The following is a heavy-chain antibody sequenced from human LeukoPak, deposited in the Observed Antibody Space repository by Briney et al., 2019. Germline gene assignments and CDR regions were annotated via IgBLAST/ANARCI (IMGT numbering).Heavy chain of an antibody. CDR3: ARLGYDILTGYPIYYYYYYMDV. CDR1: GGSFSGYY. J-gene: IGHJ6*03. Sequence: PSETLSLTCAVYGGSFSGYYWSWIRQPPGKGLEWIGEINHSGSTNYNPSLKSRVTISVDTSKNQFSLKLSSVTAADTAVYYCARLGYDILTGYPIYYYYYYMDVWGKGTTVTISS. CDR2: INHSGST. D-gene: IGHD3-9*01. V-gene: IGHV4-34*01.